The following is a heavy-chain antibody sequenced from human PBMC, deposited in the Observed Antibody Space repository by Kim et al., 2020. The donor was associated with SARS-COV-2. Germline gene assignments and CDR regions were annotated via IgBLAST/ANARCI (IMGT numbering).Heavy chain of an antibody. D-gene: IGHD6-6*01. CDR3: AKRPGPSAGYSSSAH. Sequence: SGKGRFTISGDNSKNTLYLQMNSLRAEDTAVYYCAKRPGPSAGYSSSAHWGQGTLVTVSS. J-gene: IGHJ4*02. V-gene: IGHV3-23*01.